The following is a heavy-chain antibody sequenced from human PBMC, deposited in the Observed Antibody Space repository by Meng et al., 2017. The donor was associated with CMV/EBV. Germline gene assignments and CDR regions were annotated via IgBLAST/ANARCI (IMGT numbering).Heavy chain of an antibody. CDR3: ARGPGGYYFDY. CDR2: ISYSGDT. D-gene: IGHD3-16*01. J-gene: IGHJ4*02. CDR1: DGSINNIGSY. Sequence: CIVSDGSINNIGSYWTWIRQYPGKGLEWLGFISYSGDTYYNPSLKSRLIISLDLSQNHFSLNLSSVTAADTALYYCARGPGGYYFDYWGQGTLVTVSS. V-gene: IGHV4-31*03.